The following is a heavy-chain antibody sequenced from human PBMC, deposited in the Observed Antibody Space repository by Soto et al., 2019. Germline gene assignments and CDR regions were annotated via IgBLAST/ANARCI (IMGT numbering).Heavy chain of an antibody. CDR1: GGSFSGYY. CDR3: ARASLYYYGSGSYYSRGKYMDA. CDR2: IDHSGST. Sequence: SETLSLTCAVYGGSFSGYYWSWIRQPPGKGLEWIGEIDHSGSTNYNPSLKSRVTISVDTSKNQFSLKLSSVTAADTAVYYCARASLYYYGSGSYYSRGKYMDAWGKGATVTVS. V-gene: IGHV4-34*01. D-gene: IGHD3-10*01. J-gene: IGHJ6*03.